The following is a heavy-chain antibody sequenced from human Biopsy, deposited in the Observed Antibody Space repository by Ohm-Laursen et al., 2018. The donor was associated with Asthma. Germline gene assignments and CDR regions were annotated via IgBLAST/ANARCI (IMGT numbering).Heavy chain of an antibody. CDR1: GGSINIGDYY. D-gene: IGHD4-17*01. J-gene: IGHJ5*02. CDR2: IYYSGST. CDR3: VRTTYGDDGFDP. Sequence: TLSLTCTVSGGSINIGDYYWSWIRQHPVTGLEWIGYIYYSGSTYYNPSLKSRVSISLDTSKNQFSLSLTSVTAADTAVYYCVRTTYGDDGFDPWGQGTLVTVSS. V-gene: IGHV4-31*03.